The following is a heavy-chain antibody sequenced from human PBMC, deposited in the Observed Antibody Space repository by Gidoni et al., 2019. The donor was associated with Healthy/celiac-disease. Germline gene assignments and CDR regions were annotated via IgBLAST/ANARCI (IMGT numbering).Heavy chain of an antibody. D-gene: IGHD3-10*01. CDR1: VFTFSSYS. CDR3: ARDFRSYYGSGSYSLDY. CDR2: ISSSSSYI. J-gene: IGHJ4*02. Sequence: EVQLVESGVGLVKPGGSLRLSCAASVFTFSSYSMNWVRQAPGKGLEWVSSISSSSSYIYYADSVKGRFTISRDNAKNSLYLQMNSLRAEDTAVYYCARDFRSYYGSGSYSLDYWGQGTLVTVSS. V-gene: IGHV3-21*01.